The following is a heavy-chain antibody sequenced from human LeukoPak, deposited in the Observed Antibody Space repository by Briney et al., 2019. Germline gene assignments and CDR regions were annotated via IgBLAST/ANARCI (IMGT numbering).Heavy chain of an antibody. Sequence: GGSLRLSCIASGFVFSRDNMNWVRQAPGKGLEWVAHISETIYYADSVQGRFTISRDNAKNSLYLQVSNLRVDDTAMYYCVREVGRPKTFYFDSWGRGTPVTVSS. CDR1: GFVFSRDN. V-gene: IGHV3-48*04. CDR2: ISETI. D-gene: IGHD3-16*01. J-gene: IGHJ4*02. CDR3: VREVGRPKTFYFDS.